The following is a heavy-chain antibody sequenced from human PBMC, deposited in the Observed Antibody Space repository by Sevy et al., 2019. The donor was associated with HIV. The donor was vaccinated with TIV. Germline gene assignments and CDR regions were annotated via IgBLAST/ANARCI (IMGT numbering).Heavy chain of an antibody. CDR2: ISSSSSYT. CDR1: GFTFSDYY. D-gene: IGHD6-19*01. Sequence: GGSLRLSCAASGFTFSDYYMSWIRQAPGKGLEWVSYISSSSSYTNYADSVKGRFTISRDNAKNSLYLQMNSLRAEDTAVYYCAMAVAQGLGAFDIWGQGTMVTVSS. J-gene: IGHJ3*02. V-gene: IGHV3-11*06. CDR3: AMAVAQGLGAFDI.